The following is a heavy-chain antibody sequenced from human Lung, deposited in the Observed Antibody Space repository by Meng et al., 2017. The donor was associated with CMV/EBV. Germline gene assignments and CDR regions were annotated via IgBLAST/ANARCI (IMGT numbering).Heavy chain of an antibody. CDR3: ARAVGPTLVDALDP. Sequence: GESLKISCAASGFTFDDHGMSWVRQAAGQGLEWVSGIRWNGDTTAYTDSVKGRFTISRDNAKNSLYLQMNNLRAEDTAFYYCARAVGPTLVDALDPWGQGTXVTVSS. V-gene: IGHV3-20*04. D-gene: IGHD1-26*01. CDR2: IRWNGDTT. J-gene: IGHJ3*01. CDR1: GFTFDDHG.